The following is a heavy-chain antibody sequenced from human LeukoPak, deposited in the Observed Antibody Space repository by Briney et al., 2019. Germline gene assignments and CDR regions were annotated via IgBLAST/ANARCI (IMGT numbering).Heavy chain of an antibody. V-gene: IGHV1-46*01. D-gene: IGHD3-22*01. J-gene: IGHJ6*03. CDR2: INPSGGST. CDR3: ARDRAYYYDSSGYYYYYYMDV. CDR1: GYTFTSYY. Sequence: ASVKVSCKASGYTFTSYYMHWVRQAPGQGLEWMGIINPSGGSTSYAQKFQGRVTMTRDTSTSTVYMELSSLRSEDTAVYYCARDRAYYYDSSGYYYYYYMDVWGKGTTVTVS.